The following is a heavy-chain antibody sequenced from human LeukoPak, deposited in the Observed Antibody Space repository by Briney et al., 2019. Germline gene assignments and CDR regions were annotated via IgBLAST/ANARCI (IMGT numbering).Heavy chain of an antibody. CDR1: GFTFSSYA. Sequence: PGGSLRLSCAASGFTFSSYAMSWVRQAPGKGLEWVSAISGSGGSTYYADSVKGRFTISRDNSKNTLYLQMNSLRAEDPAVYYCARILWFRGRTFDYWGQGTLVTVSS. J-gene: IGHJ4*02. CDR2: ISGSGGST. D-gene: IGHD3-10*01. CDR3: ARILWFRGRTFDY. V-gene: IGHV3-23*01.